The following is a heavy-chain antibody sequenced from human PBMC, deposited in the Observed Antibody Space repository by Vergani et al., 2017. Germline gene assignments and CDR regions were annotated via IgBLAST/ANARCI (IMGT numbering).Heavy chain of an antibody. V-gene: IGHV3-21*01. CDR1: GFTFSSYS. CDR3: ARGRGDDYVWGSYRYRLGYYYYGMDV. D-gene: IGHD3-16*02. CDR2: ISSSSSYI. J-gene: IGHJ6*02. Sequence: EVQLVESGGGLVKPGGSLRLSCAASGFTFSSYSMNWVRQAPGKGLEWVSSISSSSSYIYYADSVKGRFTISRDNAKNSLYLQMNSLRAEDTAVYYCARGRGDDYVWGSYRYRLGYYYYGMDVWGQGTTVTVSS.